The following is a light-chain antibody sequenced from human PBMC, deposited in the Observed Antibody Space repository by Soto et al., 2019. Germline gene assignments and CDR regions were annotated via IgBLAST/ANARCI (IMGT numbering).Light chain of an antibody. CDR1: QSVSSN. Sequence: EIVMTQSPATLSVSPGGRATLSCRASQSVSSNLAWYQQKPGQAPRLLIYGASTRATGIPARFSGSGSGTEFTLTISSLQSEDFAVYYCQQYNNWPLPFGQGTKV. V-gene: IGKV3-15*01. CDR2: GAS. J-gene: IGKJ1*01. CDR3: QQYNNWPLP.